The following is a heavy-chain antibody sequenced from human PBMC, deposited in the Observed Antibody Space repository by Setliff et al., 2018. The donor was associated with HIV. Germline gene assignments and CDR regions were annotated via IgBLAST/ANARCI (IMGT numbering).Heavy chain of an antibody. V-gene: IGHV4-59*11. Sequence: SETLSLTCTVSGGSISGHYWSWIRQPPGKGLEWIAYIFYTGSTNYNPSLKSRVTISVDTSKNQFFLKLSSVTAADTAVYYCVRGYCSSTTCYDDYYYMDVWDKGSTVTV. D-gene: IGHD2-2*01. CDR3: VRGYCSSTTCYDDYYYMDV. CDR2: IFYTGST. CDR1: GGSISGHY. J-gene: IGHJ6*03.